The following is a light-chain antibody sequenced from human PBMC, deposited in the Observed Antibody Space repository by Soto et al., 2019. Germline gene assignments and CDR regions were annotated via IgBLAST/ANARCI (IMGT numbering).Light chain of an antibody. J-gene: IGKJ2*01. V-gene: IGKV3-20*01. CDR2: GAS. Sequence: EIVLTQSPGTLSLSPGERATLSCRASQSVSSSYLAWYQQQPGQAPRLLIYGASSRATGIPDRFSGSGSGTDFTLTISRLEPEDFAVYYCQRYVSTRYTFGQGTKLEIK. CDR1: QSVSSSY. CDR3: QRYVSTRYT.